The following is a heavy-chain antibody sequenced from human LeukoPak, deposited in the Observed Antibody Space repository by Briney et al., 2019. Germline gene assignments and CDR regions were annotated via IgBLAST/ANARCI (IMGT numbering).Heavy chain of an antibody. CDR3: AKDRLITVPKLEDDVFDI. CDR1: GLTVSNNY. D-gene: IGHD3-3*01. CDR2: IYSDGST. V-gene: IGHV3-53*05. J-gene: IGHJ3*02. Sequence: PGGSLRLSCAASGLTVSNNYMSWVRQAPGKGLEWVSVIYSDGSTYYANSVKGRFTISRDNSKNSLYLEMNSLRTEDTALYYCAKDRLITVPKLEDDVFDIWGQGTMVTVSS.